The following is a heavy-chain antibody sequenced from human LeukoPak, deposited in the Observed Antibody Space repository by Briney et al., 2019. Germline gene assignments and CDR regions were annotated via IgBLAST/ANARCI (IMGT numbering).Heavy chain of an antibody. V-gene: IGHV1-69*13. CDR2: IIPIFGTA. CDR3: ASGGYGGKHTARNAFDI. D-gene: IGHD4-23*01. CDR1: GGTFSSYA. J-gene: IGHJ3*02. Sequence: GASVKVSCKASGGTFSSYAISWVRQAPGQGLEWMGGIIPIFGTANYAQKFQGRVTITADETTSTAYMELSSLRSEDTAVYYCASGGYGGKHTARNAFDILGQGTMVTVSS.